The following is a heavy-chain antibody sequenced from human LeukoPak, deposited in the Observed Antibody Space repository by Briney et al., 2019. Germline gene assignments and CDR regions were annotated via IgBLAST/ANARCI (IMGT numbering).Heavy chain of an antibody. J-gene: IGHJ4*02. CDR2: ISYDGSNK. CDR1: GFTFSSYA. V-gene: IGHV3-30*04. D-gene: IGHD3-22*01. Sequence: GGSLRLSCAASGFTFSSYAMHWVRQAPGKGLEWVAVISYDGSNKYYADSVKGRFTISRDNSKNTLYLQMNSLRAEDRAVYYCAREYYYDSSGYDYWGQGTLVTVSS. CDR3: AREYYYDSSGYDY.